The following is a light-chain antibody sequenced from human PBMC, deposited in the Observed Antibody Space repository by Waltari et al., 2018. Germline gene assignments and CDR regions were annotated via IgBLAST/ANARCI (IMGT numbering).Light chain of an antibody. CDR2: DVS. CDR3: CSYAGSYNLV. CDR1: SSDVGGYNY. J-gene: IGLJ2*01. V-gene: IGLV2-11*01. Sequence: QSALTQPRSVSGSPGQSVTISCTGTSSDVGGYNYVSWYQQHQGKAPKFMIYDVSARPSGVPVRFSGSKSGNTASLTCSGLQAEDEADYYCCSYAGSYNLVFGGGTKLTVL.